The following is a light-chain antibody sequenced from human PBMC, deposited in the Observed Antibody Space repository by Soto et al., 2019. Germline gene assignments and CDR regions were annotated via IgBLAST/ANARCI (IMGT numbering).Light chain of an antibody. V-gene: IGKV1-5*01. CDR1: QSIGSW. CDR3: QSGT. CDR2: DGT. Sequence: DSQMTQAPSTLSASVGDRVTFPCRASQSIGSWLAWYQQKPGKAPKLLIYDGTTLESGVPSRFSGSESDTEFTLPINSLQSDDFATYYCQSGTFGQGTKVDI. J-gene: IGKJ1*01.